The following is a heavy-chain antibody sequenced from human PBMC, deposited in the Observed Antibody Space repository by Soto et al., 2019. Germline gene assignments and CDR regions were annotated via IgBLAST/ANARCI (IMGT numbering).Heavy chain of an antibody. D-gene: IGHD5-18*01. J-gene: IGHJ4*02. Sequence: QVQLVQSGGEVKQPGASVKVSCKASGYTFISYGFSWVRQAPGQGLEWMGWISGYNGNTDYAQKFQGRVVMTTDTSTSTAYMELRSLRADDTAVYYCVRDETYSSYYFDYWGQGPRSPSPQ. CDR2: ISGYNGNT. CDR1: GYTFISYG. CDR3: VRDETYSSYYFDY. V-gene: IGHV1-18*01.